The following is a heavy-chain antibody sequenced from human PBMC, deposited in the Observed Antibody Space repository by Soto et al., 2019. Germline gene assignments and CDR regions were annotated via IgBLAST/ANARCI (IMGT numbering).Heavy chain of an antibody. Sequence: SCAASGYTFTSYYMHWVRQAPGQGLEWMGIINPSGGSTSYAQKFQGRVTMTRDTSTSTVYMELSSLRSEDTAVYYCARAMVRGVIACWGQGTLVTVSS. V-gene: IGHV1-46*03. CDR3: ARAMVRGVIAC. D-gene: IGHD3-10*01. CDR2: INPSGGST. J-gene: IGHJ4*02. CDR1: GYTFTSYY.